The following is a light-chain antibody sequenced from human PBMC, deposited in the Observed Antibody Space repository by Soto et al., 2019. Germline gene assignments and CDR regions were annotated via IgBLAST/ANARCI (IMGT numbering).Light chain of an antibody. J-gene: IGKJ1*01. CDR2: GAS. V-gene: IGKV3-20*01. Sequence: EIVLTQSPGTLSLSSGERATLSCRASQSVSSSYLAWYQQKPGQAPRLLIYGASSRATGIPDRFSGSGSGTDFTLTINRLEPEDFAVYYCQQNFNFPRTFGQGTKV. CDR3: QQNFNFPRT. CDR1: QSVSSSY.